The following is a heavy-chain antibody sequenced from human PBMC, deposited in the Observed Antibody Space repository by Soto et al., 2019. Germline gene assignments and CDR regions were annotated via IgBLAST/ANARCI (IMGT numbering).Heavy chain of an antibody. CDR2: IIPIFGTA. CDR3: ARSDYDILTQGYDY. Sequence: SVKVSCKASGGTFSSYAISWVRQAPGQGLEWMGGIIPIFGTATYAQKFQGRVTITADESTSTAYMELSSLRSEDTAVYYCARSDYDILTQGYDYWGQGTLVTVSS. V-gene: IGHV1-69*13. J-gene: IGHJ4*02. D-gene: IGHD3-9*01. CDR1: GGTFSSYA.